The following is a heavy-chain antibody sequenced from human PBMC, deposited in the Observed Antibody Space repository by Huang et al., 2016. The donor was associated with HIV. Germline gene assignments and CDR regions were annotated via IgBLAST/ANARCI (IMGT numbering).Heavy chain of an antibody. CDR2: SKWNGGNT. CDR3: AKSRGATVTTDAFDI. J-gene: IGHJ3*02. D-gene: IGHD4-17*01. CDR1: GLSLDYHA. Sequence: EVQLVESGGGVVRPGGSLRLSCAASGLSLDYHAMTWVRQAPGKGVEWVGGSKWNGGNTDYVDSVKGRVTISRDNAKNSLYLDMDSLRAEDTALYHCAKSRGATVTTDAFDIWGPGTMVTVSS. V-gene: IGHV3-20*01.